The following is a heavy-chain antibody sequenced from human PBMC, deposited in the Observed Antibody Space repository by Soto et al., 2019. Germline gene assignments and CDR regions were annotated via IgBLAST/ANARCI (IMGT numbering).Heavy chain of an antibody. CDR1: GYTFSVFD. CDR3: ARGNPFNYAGFDV. D-gene: IGHD3-16*01. CDR2: MNAKSGDT. J-gene: IGHJ6*02. V-gene: IGHV1-8*01. Sequence: QAHLEQSGAEVKRPGASVKVSCKASGYTFSVFDINWLRQASGQGPEWMGWMNAKSGDTFFAQRFQGKCNMTWDTSLSTAYMEVGSLTSDDTAMYYCARGNPFNYAGFDVWGQGTTVAVSS.